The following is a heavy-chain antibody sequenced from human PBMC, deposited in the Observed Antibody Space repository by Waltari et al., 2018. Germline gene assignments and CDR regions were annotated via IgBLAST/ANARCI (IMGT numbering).Heavy chain of an antibody. CDR2: IYYSGST. Sequence: QVQLQESGPGLVKPSETLSLTCTVSGGSISSYYWSWIRQHPGKGLEWIGYIYYSGSTNYNPSLKSRVTISVDTSKNQFSLKLSSVTAADTAVYYCARLIGYCSSTSCYTGAFDIWGQGTMVTVSS. D-gene: IGHD2-2*02. CDR1: GGSISSYY. V-gene: IGHV4-59*08. J-gene: IGHJ3*02. CDR3: ARLIGYCSSTSCYTGAFDI.